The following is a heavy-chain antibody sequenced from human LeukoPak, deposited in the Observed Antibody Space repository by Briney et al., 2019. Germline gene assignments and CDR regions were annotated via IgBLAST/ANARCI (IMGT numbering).Heavy chain of an antibody. D-gene: IGHD6-19*01. Sequence: PSETLSLTCAVYGGSFSGYYWSWIRQPPGKGLEWIGEINHSGSTNYNPSLKSRVTISVDTSKNQFSLKLSSVTGADTAVYYCARRSSGSFDYWGQGTLVTVSS. CDR3: ARRSSGSFDY. V-gene: IGHV4-34*01. J-gene: IGHJ4*02. CDR2: INHSGST. CDR1: GGSFSGYY.